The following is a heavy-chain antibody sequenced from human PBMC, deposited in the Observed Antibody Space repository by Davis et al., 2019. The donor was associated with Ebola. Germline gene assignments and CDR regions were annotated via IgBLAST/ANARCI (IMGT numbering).Heavy chain of an antibody. V-gene: IGHV3-30*01. CDR1: GFMFSSHA. Sequence: PGGSLRLSCAASGFMFSSHAVHWVRQAPGKGLEWVAVISYDGNNKYYADSVKGRFTISRNKSNSTIYLQMNSLKTEDTAVYHGARDSNSSGYYGWFDAWGQGTLVTVSS. D-gene: IGHD3-22*01. J-gene: IGHJ5*02. CDR3: ARDSNSSGYYGWFDA. CDR2: ISYDGNNK.